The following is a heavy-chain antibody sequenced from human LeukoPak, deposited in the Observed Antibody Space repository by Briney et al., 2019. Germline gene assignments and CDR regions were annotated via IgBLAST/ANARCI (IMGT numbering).Heavy chain of an antibody. CDR3: VRADYNGGNPGSFDI. CDR2: IYYTGIS. Sequence: SETLSLTCTVSGASITIGAESYHWGWIRQPPGKGLEWIGTIYYTGISYYNPSLESRVTSSLDTSKNQFSLTLNSVTAADTAVYYCVRADYNGGNPGSFDIWGRGTMVTVSS. J-gene: IGHJ3*02. V-gene: IGHV4-39*07. D-gene: IGHD2-8*01. CDR1: GASITIGAESYH.